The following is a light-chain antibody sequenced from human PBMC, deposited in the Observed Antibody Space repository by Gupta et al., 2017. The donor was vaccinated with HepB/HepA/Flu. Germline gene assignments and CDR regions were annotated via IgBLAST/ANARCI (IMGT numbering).Light chain of an antibody. Sequence: QSVLTQPPSVSGAPGQGVTISCTGSTSNIGAHYDVHWYQQLPGTAPKLLIYGNSNRPSGVPDRFSGSKSGTSASLAITVLQAEDEADYYCQSYDSSLSGYVFGIGTKVTVL. CDR2: GNS. CDR3: QSYDSSLSGYV. CDR1: TSNIGAHYD. J-gene: IGLJ1*01. V-gene: IGLV1-40*01.